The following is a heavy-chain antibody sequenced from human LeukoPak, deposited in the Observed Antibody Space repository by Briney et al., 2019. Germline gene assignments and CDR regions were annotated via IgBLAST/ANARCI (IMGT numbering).Heavy chain of an antibody. Sequence: SVKVSCKASGGTFSSYAISWVRQAPGQGLEWMGRIIPILGIANYAQKFQGRVTITADKSTSTAYMELSSLRSEDTAVYYCARGGGYCSGGSCYGYYLDYWGQGTLVTVSS. CDR2: IIPILGIA. D-gene: IGHD2-15*01. CDR3: ARGGGYCSGGSCYGYYLDY. V-gene: IGHV1-69*04. J-gene: IGHJ4*02. CDR1: GGTFSSYA.